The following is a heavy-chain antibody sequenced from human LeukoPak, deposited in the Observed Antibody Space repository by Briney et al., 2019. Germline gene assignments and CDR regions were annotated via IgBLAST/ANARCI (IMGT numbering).Heavy chain of an antibody. J-gene: IGHJ4*02. Sequence: SETLSLTCTVSGGSISSGGYYWSWIRQHPGKGLEWIGYIYYSGSTYYNPSLKSRVTISVDTSKNQFSLKLSSVTAADTAVYYCARGRIGWFGELLSSPYFDYWGQGTLVTVSS. CDR1: GGSISSGGYY. D-gene: IGHD3-10*01. CDR3: ARGRIGWFGELLSSPYFDY. V-gene: IGHV4-31*03. CDR2: IYYSGST.